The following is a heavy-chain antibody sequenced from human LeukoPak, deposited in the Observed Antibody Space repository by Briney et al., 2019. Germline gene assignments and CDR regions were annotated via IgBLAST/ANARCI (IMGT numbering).Heavy chain of an antibody. J-gene: IGHJ4*02. V-gene: IGHV4-39*01. CDR1: GGSISSCSYY. Sequence: SETLSLTCTVSGGSISSCSYYWSRIRQGPGKELEWNVNIYYSGTTSYNPSLKSRVTISVDTSKNQFSLKLSSVTAADTAVYYCARIYYSGGLGRGYFDYWGQGTLVTVSS. CDR3: ARIYYSGGLGRGYFDY. D-gene: IGHD2-15*01. CDR2: IYYSGTT.